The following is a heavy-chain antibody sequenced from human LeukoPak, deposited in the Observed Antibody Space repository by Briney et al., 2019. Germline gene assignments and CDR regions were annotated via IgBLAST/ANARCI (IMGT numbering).Heavy chain of an antibody. CDR1: GFTFSSYA. V-gene: IGHV3-30*14. Sequence: PGGSLRLSCAASGFTFSSYAMHWVRQAPGKGLEWVAVISYDGSNKYYADSVKGRFTISRDNSKNTLYLQMNSLRAEDTAVYYCARDGAGEWEPLDYWGQGTLVTVSS. D-gene: IGHD1-26*01. J-gene: IGHJ4*02. CDR2: ISYDGSNK. CDR3: ARDGAGEWEPLDY.